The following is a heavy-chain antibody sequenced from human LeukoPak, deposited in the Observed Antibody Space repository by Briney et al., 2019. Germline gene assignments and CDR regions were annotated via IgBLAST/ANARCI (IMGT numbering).Heavy chain of an antibody. D-gene: IGHD3-22*01. V-gene: IGHV4-38-2*01. CDR2: LNHSGSA. Sequence: PSETLSLTCAVSGYSITSTYWWGWIRQTPGRGLEWIGSLNHSGSASYSPSLKSRVTISVDTSKNQFSLRLSSVTAADTAVYCCARVGGDDSTGHYSVDYWGQGTLVTVSS. CDR3: ARVGGDDSTGHYSVDY. CDR1: GYSITSTYW. J-gene: IGHJ4*02.